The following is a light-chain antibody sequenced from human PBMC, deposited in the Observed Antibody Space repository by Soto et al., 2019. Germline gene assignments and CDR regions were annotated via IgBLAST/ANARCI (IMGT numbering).Light chain of an antibody. CDR2: DVS. V-gene: IGLV2-8*01. CDR1: SSDVGAYNY. J-gene: IGLJ3*02. CDR3: ISYAGSSIGV. Sequence: QSALTQPPSASGSPGQSVTISCTGTSSDVGAYNYVSWYQQHPGKAPKLMIYDVSKRPSGVLDRFSGSKSGNTASLTVSGLQAEDEADFYCISYAGSSIGVFGGGTKLTVL.